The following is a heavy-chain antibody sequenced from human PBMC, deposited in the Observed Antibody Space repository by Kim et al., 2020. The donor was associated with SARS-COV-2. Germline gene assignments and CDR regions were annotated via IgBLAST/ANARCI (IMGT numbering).Heavy chain of an antibody. J-gene: IGHJ5*02. D-gene: IGHD6-19*01. CDR3: AKAYSSGWYGWFDP. V-gene: IGHV3-23*01. Sequence: AEAVKGRFTISRDNSKNTLYLQMNSLRAEDTAVYYCAKAYSSGWYGWFDPWGQGTLVTVSS.